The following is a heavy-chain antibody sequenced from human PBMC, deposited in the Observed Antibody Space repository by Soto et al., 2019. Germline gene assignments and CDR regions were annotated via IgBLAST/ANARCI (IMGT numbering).Heavy chain of an antibody. V-gene: IGHV3-15*07. CDR1: PFTSSYAW. D-gene: IGHD6-13*01. CDR3: TTAYGSNWYQ. J-gene: IGHJ4*02. Sequence: EVQLVESGGGLVEPGGSLRLSCAGSPFTSSYAWINWVRQAPGKGLEWVGQVKRRSEGWVTDYAAFANGRFTISREDSTDMAYLQMSSLKAEDTGVYYCTTAYGSNWYQWGQGTLVTVSA. CDR2: VKRRSEGWVT.